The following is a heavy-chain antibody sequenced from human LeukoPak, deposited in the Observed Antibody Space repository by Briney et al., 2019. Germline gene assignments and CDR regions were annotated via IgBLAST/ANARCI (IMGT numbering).Heavy chain of an antibody. CDR2: INSNGGST. CDR1: GFTFSSYA. CDR3: ARGNRENYYYGLDV. Sequence: GGSLRLSCAASGFTFSSYAMHWVRQAPGKGLDYVSAINSNGGSTYYADSVKGRFTISRDNSKNTLYLQMGSLRAEDMAVYYCARGNRENYYYGLDVWGQGTTVTVSS. V-gene: IGHV3-64*02. J-gene: IGHJ6*02.